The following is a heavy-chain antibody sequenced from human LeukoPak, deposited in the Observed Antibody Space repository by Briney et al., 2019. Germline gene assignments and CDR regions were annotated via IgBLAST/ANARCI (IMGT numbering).Heavy chain of an antibody. J-gene: IGHJ4*02. D-gene: IGHD5-12*01. CDR1: GFTFSSYG. CDR3: ARGVGYSGYVDH. CDR2: ISSGGSTI. Sequence: GGSLRLSCAASGFTFSSYGMNWVRQAPGKGLEWVSYISSGGSTIYYADSVKGRFTISRDNAKNSLYLQMNSLRAEDTAVYYCARGVGYSGYVDHWGQGTLVTVSS. V-gene: IGHV3-48*04.